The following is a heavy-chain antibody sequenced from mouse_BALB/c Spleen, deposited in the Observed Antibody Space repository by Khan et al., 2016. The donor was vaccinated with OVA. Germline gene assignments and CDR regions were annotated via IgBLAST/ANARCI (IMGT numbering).Heavy chain of an antibody. Sequence: QVQLQHPVAELVKAGASVKMSCKASGYTFTSYWMHWVKQRLGQGLEWFAETNPTNGRTYYNEQFKSKATLTVDKSSSTAYMLLSGPTFEDSAVYYCARIKKIVATYFDYWGQGTTLTVSS. J-gene: IGHJ2*01. CDR2: TNPTNGRT. V-gene: IGHV1S81*02. D-gene: IGHD1-1*01. CDR1: GYTFTSYW. CDR3: ARIKKIVATYFDY.